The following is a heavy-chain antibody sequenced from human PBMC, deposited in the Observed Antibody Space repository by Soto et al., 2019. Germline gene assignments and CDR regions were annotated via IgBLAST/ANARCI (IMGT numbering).Heavy chain of an antibody. V-gene: IGHV3-30-3*01. CDR2: ISYDGSNK. D-gene: IGHD6-19*01. CDR1: GFTFSSYA. J-gene: IGHJ3*02. Sequence: QVQLVESGGGVVQPGRSLRLSCAASGFTFSSYAMHWVRQAPGKGLEWVAVISYDGSNKYYADSVKGRFTISRDNSKNTLYLQMNSLRAEDTAVYYCARGLIAVAVRGDAFDIWGQGTMVTVSS. CDR3: ARGLIAVAVRGDAFDI.